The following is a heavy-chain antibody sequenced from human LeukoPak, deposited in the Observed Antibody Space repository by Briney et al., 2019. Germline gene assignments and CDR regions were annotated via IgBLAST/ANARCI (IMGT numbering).Heavy chain of an antibody. Sequence: GGSLRLSCAASGFTFSSYAMHWVRQAPGKGLEWVAVISYDGSNKYYADSVKGRFTISRDNSKNTLYLQMNSLRAEDTAVYYCAKSPSYYDILTGYYTYYGMDVWGQGTTVTVSS. CDR2: ISYDGSNK. J-gene: IGHJ6*02. D-gene: IGHD3-9*01. CDR1: GFTFSSYA. CDR3: AKSPSYYDILTGYYTYYGMDV. V-gene: IGHV3-30*18.